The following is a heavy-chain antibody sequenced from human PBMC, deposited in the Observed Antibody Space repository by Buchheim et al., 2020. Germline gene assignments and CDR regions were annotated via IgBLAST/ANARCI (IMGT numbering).Heavy chain of an antibody. Sequence: QVQLQESGPGLVKPSETLSLTCTVSGGSISSYYWSWIRQPPGKGLEWIGYIYYSGSTNYNPSLKSRVTIPVDTSKNQFYLKLSSVTAADTAVYYCARYYYDSSGYYSGYFDYWGQGTL. CDR1: GGSISSYY. J-gene: IGHJ4*02. CDR2: IYYSGST. D-gene: IGHD3-22*01. CDR3: ARYYYDSSGYYSGYFDY. V-gene: IGHV4-59*08.